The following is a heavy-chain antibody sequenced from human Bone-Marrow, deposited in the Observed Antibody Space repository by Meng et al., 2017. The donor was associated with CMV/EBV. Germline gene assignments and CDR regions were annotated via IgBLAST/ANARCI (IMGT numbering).Heavy chain of an antibody. CDR3: ARWWWSLDR. V-gene: IGHV3-33*05. D-gene: IGHD2-15*01. CDR2: IQYNGNSK. Sequence: GESLKISCAASGFTFSSYGIHWVRQAPGKGLEWVSFIQYNGNSKYYADSVKGRFTTSRDDAKNSLYLQMSSLRAEDTAVYYCARWWWSLDRWGQGTLVTVSS. CDR1: GFTFSSYG. J-gene: IGHJ5*02.